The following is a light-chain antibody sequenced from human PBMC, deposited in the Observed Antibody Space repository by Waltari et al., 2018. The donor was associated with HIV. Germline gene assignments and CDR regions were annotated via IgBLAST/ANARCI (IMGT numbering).Light chain of an antibody. J-gene: IGLJ2*01. V-gene: IGLV2-23*02. Sequence: QSALTPSASVSGSPGQSITISCTGTSTNIRSYTLVSWYQQHPGKAPKVIIYEVNKRPSGVSNRFSGSTSGSTASLTISGLQAEDEADYYCCSYAGSSNVVFGGGTKLTVL. CDR1: STNIRSYTL. CDR3: CSYAGSSNVV. CDR2: EVN.